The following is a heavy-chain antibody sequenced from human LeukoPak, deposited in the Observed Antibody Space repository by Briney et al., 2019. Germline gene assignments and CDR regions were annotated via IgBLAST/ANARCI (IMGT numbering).Heavy chain of an antibody. CDR1: GGSLTGYY. D-gene: IGHD3-16*01. CDR3: ARGVGGYEVDY. CDR2: VYYTGRT. Sequence: SETLSLTCTVSGGSLTGYYWSWIRQPPGKGLEWIAYVYYTGRTLYNPSLESRVTISVDTSKTQISLKLTSVTAADTAVYYCARGVGGYEVDYWGQGTLVTVSS. V-gene: IGHV4-59*08. J-gene: IGHJ4*02.